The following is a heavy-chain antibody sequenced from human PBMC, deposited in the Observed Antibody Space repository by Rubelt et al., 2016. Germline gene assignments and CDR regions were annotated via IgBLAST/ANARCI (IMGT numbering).Heavy chain of an antibody. CDR2: VSSNGGST. CDR1: GFTFSSCA. D-gene: IGHD3-22*01. CDR3: AREDYYDSSGYYYYGMDV. V-gene: IGHV3-64D*06. Sequence: QLVESGGGLVQPGGSLRLSCSASGFTFSSCAMYWVRQAPGKGLEYVSGVSSNGGSTYYADSVKGRFTTSRDNSKNTLYLQMSSLRTEDTAVYYCAREDYYDSSGYYYYGMDVWGQGTTVTVSS. J-gene: IGHJ6*02.